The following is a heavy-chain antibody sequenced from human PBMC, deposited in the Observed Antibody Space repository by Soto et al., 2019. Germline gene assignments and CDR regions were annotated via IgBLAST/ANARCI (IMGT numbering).Heavy chain of an antibody. CDR3: ARTLHYYGSGSYHVDASDL. D-gene: IGHD3-10*01. CDR2: IIPIFGTA. CDR1: GGTFSSYA. V-gene: IGHV1-69*19. Sequence: QVQLVQSGAEVKKPGSSVKVSCKASGGTFSSYAISWVRQAPGQGLEWMGGIIPIFGTANYAQKFQGRVTITADEPTSTAYMELSSLRSEDTAVYYCARTLHYYGSGSYHVDASDLWGQGTMVTVSS. J-gene: IGHJ3*01.